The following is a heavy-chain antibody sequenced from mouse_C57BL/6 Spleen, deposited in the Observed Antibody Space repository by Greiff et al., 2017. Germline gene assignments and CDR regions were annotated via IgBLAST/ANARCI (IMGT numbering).Heavy chain of an antibody. V-gene: IGHV3-6*01. CDR1: GYSITSGYY. D-gene: IGHD2-2*01. J-gene: IGHJ2*01. CDR3: GREVNY. CDR2: ISYDGSN. Sequence: VQLKESGPGLVKPSQSLSLTCSVTGYSITSGYYWNWIRQFPGNKLEWMGYISYDGSNNYNPSLKNRISITRDTSKNQFFLKLNSVTTEDTATYYCGREVNYWGQGTTRTVSS.